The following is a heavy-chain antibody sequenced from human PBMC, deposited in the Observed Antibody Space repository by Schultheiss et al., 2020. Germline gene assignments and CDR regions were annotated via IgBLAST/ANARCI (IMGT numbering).Heavy chain of an antibody. V-gene: IGHV4-39*02. J-gene: IGHJ6*02. Sequence: SETLSLTCTVSGGSISSSSYYWGWIRQPPEKGLEWIGSIYYSGSTYYNPSLKSRLTISVDTSKNQFSLKLSSVTAADTAVYYCARDYLNYYYYYGMDVWGQGTTVTVSS. CDR3: ARDYLNYYYYYGMDV. CDR2: IYYSGST. CDR1: GGSISSSSYY.